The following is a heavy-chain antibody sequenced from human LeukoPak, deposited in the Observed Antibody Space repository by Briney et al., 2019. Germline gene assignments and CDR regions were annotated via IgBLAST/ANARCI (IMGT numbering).Heavy chain of an antibody. Sequence: PSETLSLTCTVSGGSISSSAYYGLWIRLPPGKGLEWIGSIYYSGSTDYNPSLKSRVTISVDTSKNQFSLKLSSVTAADTAVYYCARYSGSYYNSYYFDYWGQGTLVTVSS. J-gene: IGHJ4*02. CDR3: ARYSGSYYNSYYFDY. V-gene: IGHV4-39*01. D-gene: IGHD1-26*01. CDR1: GGSISSSAYY. CDR2: IYYSGST.